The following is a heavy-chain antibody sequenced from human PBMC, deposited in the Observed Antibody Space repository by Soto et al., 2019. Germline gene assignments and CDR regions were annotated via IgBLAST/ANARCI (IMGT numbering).Heavy chain of an antibody. CDR2: TSYDGKNK. Sequence: QVQLVESGGGVVQPGKSLRLSCAASGFTFSGHAMHWVRQAPGKGLEWVALTSYDGKNKYYADSLKGRFTISRDNSNNTLHLQINSLRHEDAAGYYCVRARGYSYSTGVDYWGQGHLVTVSS. CDR3: VRARGYSYSTGVDY. V-gene: IGHV3-30*04. D-gene: IGHD5-18*01. J-gene: IGHJ4*02. CDR1: GFTFSGHA.